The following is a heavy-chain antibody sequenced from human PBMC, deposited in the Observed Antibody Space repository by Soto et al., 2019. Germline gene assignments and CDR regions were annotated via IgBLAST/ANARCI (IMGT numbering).Heavy chain of an antibody. CDR3: AREYCANGVCYLPDY. CDR1: GYTFTTYG. D-gene: IGHD2-8*01. V-gene: IGHV1-18*01. J-gene: IGHJ4*02. CDR2: ISTYNGNT. Sequence: QVPLVQSGAEVKKPGASVKVSCKASGYTFTTYGISWVRQAPGQGLEWMGWISTYNGNTNYTQKLQGRVTMTTDTSTNTAYMELTSLKSDDTAVYYCAREYCANGVCYLPDYWGQGTLVTVSS.